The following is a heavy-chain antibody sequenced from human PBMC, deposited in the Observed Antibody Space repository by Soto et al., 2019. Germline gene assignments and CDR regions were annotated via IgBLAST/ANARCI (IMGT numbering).Heavy chain of an antibody. CDR1: GFTFSSYA. J-gene: IGHJ4*02. Sequence: GGSLRLSCAASGFTFSSYAMSWVRQAPGKGLEWVSAISGSGGSTYYADSVKGRFTISRDNSKNTLYLQMNSLRAEDTAVYYCAKALGQLELRSLFDYWGQGTLVTVSS. CDR2: ISGSGGST. D-gene: IGHD1-7*01. CDR3: AKALGQLELRSLFDY. V-gene: IGHV3-23*01.